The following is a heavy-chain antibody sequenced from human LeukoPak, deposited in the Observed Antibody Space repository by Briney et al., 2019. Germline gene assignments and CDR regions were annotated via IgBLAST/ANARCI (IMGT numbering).Heavy chain of an antibody. Sequence: ASVKVSCKASGYTFTSYGISWVRQAPGQGLEWRGWISAYNGNTNYAQKLQGRVTMTTDTSTSTAYMELRSLRSDDTAVYYCAITWLYSSSWYYGYWGQGTLVTVSS. V-gene: IGHV1-18*01. CDR2: ISAYNGNT. CDR1: GYTFTSYG. CDR3: AITWLYSSSWYYGY. D-gene: IGHD6-13*01. J-gene: IGHJ4*02.